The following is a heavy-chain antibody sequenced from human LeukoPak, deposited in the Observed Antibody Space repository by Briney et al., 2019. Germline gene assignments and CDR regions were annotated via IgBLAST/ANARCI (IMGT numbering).Heavy chain of an antibody. CDR2: IYGDGST. CDR1: GFTFSTYW. V-gene: IGHV3-66*01. D-gene: IGHD4-11*01. CDR3: ARINYRAFSI. J-gene: IGHJ3*02. Sequence: GGSLRLSCAASGFTFSTYWMSWVRQAPGKGLEWVSLIYGDGSTYYADSVKGRVTISRDNSKNTVFLQMNSLRAEDTALHYCARINYRAFSIWGQGTMVTVSS.